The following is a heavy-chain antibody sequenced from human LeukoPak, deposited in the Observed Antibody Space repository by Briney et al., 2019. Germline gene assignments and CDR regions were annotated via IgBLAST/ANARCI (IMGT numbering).Heavy chain of an antibody. CDR1: GFTFSNYW. D-gene: IGHD6-6*01. Sequence: GEALRRSCAAPGFTFSNYWMSWVRQGPGKGLEWVANIKQDGSDKYHVDSVKGRFTISRDNAKNSLYLQMNSLRAEDTAVYSCARGHASSSRDYWGQGTLVTVSS. CDR3: ARGHASSSRDY. J-gene: IGHJ4*02. CDR2: IKQDGSDK. V-gene: IGHV3-7*01.